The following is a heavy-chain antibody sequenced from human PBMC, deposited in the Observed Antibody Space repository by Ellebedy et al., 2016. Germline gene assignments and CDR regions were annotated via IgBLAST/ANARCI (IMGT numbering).Heavy chain of an antibody. Sequence: GGSLRLSCAASGFTFSSYSMNRVRQAPGKGLEWVSYISSSSSTIYYADSVKGRFTISRDNAKNSLYLQMNSLRAEDTAVYYCARDPDSSSWYGSGMDVWGQGTTVTVSS. V-gene: IGHV3-48*01. CDR3: ARDPDSSSWYGSGMDV. CDR2: ISSSSSTI. CDR1: GFTFSSYS. D-gene: IGHD6-13*01. J-gene: IGHJ6*02.